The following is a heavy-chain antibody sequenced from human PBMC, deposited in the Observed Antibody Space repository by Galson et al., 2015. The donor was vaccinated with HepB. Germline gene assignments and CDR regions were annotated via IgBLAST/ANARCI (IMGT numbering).Heavy chain of an antibody. CDR3: ARDFGWRYFDY. Sequence: SETLSLTCTVSGGSISSYYWSWIRQPPGKGLEWIGYIYYSRSTNYNPSLKSRVTISVDTSKNQFSLKLSSVTAADTAVYYCARDFGWRYFDYWGQGTLVTVSS. CDR1: GGSISSYY. V-gene: IGHV4-59*01. D-gene: IGHD6-19*01. J-gene: IGHJ4*02. CDR2: IYYSRST.